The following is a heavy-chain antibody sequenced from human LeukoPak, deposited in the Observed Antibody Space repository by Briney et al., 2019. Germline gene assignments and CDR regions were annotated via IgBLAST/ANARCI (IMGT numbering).Heavy chain of an antibody. Sequence: GGSLRLSCAASGFTFSSYAMSWVRQAPGKGLEWVAFIRYDGSNKYYADSVKGRFTISRDNSKNTLYLQMNSLRAEDTAVYYCAKDWGSYGAFFDYWGQGTLVTVPS. J-gene: IGHJ4*02. D-gene: IGHD4/OR15-4a*01. V-gene: IGHV3-30*02. CDR1: GFTFSSYA. CDR3: AKDWGSYGAFFDY. CDR2: IRYDGSNK.